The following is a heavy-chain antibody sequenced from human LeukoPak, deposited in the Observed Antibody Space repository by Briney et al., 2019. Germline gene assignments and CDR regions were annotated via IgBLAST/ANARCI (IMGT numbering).Heavy chain of an antibody. CDR3: AKDPPWGDYDSSGYYNS. D-gene: IGHD3-22*01. V-gene: IGHV3-23*01. J-gene: IGHJ4*02. CDR1: GFTFSSYA. CDR2: ISGSGGST. Sequence: PGGSLRLSCAASGFTFSSYAMSWVRQAPGKGLKWVSAISGSGGSTYYADSVKGRFTISRDNSKNTLYLQMNSLRAEDTAVYYCAKDPPWGDYDSSGYYNSWGQGTLVTVSS.